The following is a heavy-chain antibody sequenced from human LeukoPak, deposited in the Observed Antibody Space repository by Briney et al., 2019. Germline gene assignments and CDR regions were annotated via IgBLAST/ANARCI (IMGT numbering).Heavy chain of an antibody. CDR1: GFTFSNAW. Sequence: GGSLRLSCAASGFTFSNAWMSWVRQAPGKGLEWVGRIKSKTDGGTTDYAAPVKGRLTISRDDSKNTLYLQMNSLKTEDTAVYYCTTTFDSSGFPAWGQGTLVTVSS. CDR2: IKSKTDGGTT. D-gene: IGHD6-19*01. V-gene: IGHV3-15*01. J-gene: IGHJ5*02. CDR3: TTTFDSSGFPA.